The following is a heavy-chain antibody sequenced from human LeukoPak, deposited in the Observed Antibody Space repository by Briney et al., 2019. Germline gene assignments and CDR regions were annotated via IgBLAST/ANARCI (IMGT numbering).Heavy chain of an antibody. CDR3: ARDLGYSQFDP. J-gene: IGHJ5*02. CDR2: IDQDESEK. D-gene: IGHD6-13*01. CDR1: GFTFSSYS. Sequence: GSLRLSCAASGFTFSSYSMNWVRQAPGKGLEWVANIDQDESEKNYVDSVKGRFTISRDNAKNSLYLQMNSLRAEDTAVYYCARDLGYSQFDPWGQGTLVTVSS. V-gene: IGHV3-7*01.